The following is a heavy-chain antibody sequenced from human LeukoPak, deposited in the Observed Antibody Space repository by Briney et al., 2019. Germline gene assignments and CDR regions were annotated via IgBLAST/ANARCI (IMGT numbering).Heavy chain of an antibody. V-gene: IGHV3-33*08. D-gene: IGHD3-22*01. Sequence: GGSLRLSCAASGFTFSSYGMHWVRQAPGKGLEWVAVIWYDGSNKYYADSVKGRFTISRDNSKNTLYLQMSSLRAEDTAVYYCARDSGTDYYDTSGYGDYWGQGTLVTVSS. CDR1: GFTFSSYG. CDR2: IWYDGSNK. CDR3: ARDSGTDYYDTSGYGDY. J-gene: IGHJ4*02.